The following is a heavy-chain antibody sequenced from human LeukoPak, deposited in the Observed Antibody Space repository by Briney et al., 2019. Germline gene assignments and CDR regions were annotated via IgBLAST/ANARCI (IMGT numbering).Heavy chain of an antibody. J-gene: IGHJ6*03. CDR3: ARKAVVVAATPVYYYYYYMDV. CDR1: GYTFTSYG. V-gene: IGHV1-18*01. Sequence: ASVKVSCKASGYTFTSYGISWVRLAPGHGLEWMGWISAYNGNRKYEKKLQGRVTMTTDTATSTAYMELSSLRAEDTAVYYCARKAVVVAATPVYYYYYYMDVWGKGTTVTISS. CDR2: ISAYNGNR. D-gene: IGHD2-15*01.